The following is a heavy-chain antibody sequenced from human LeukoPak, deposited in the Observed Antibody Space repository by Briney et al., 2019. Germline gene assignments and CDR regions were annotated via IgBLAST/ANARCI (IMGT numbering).Heavy chain of an antibody. CDR3: ARHVGIHLWSLYFDY. CDR1: GVSVIRHY. J-gene: IGHJ4*02. CDR2: ISYSGST. V-gene: IGHV4-59*08. Sequence: KPSETLSLTSSVSGVSVIRHYWGWIRQPPGKGLEWLGHISYSGSTNYNPSLKSRVTISLDTSNHQFSLELTSVTAADTAAYYCARHVGIHLWSLYFDYWGQGSLVTVSS. D-gene: IGHD5-18*01.